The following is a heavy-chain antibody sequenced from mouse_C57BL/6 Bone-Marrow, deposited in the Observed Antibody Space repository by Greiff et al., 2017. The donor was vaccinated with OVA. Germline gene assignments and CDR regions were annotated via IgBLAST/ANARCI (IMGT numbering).Heavy chain of an antibody. V-gene: IGHV1-66*01. CDR1: GYSFTSYY. CDR2: IYPGSGNT. J-gene: IGHJ2*01. Sequence: QVQLQQSGPELVKPGASVKISCKASGYSFTSYYIHWVKQRPGQGLEWIGWIYPGSGNTKYNEKFQGKATLTADTSSSTAYMQLSSLTSEDSAVYYCARDYFTTVVARTFDYWGQGTTLTVSS. D-gene: IGHD1-1*01. CDR3: ARDYFTTVVARTFDY.